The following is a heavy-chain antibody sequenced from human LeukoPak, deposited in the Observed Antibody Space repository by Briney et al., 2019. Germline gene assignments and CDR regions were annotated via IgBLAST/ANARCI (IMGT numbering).Heavy chain of an antibody. V-gene: IGHV3-23*01. CDR3: ARATYGKNGMAV. Sequence: PGGSLRLSCAASGFTFSTYAMSWVRQAPGKGLEWVSTVSTSGRSTYYADSVKGRFTISRDNSKNTLYLHMNSLRVEDTAVYYCARATYGKNGMAVWGQGTTVTISS. CDR2: VSTSGRST. D-gene: IGHD3-10*01. J-gene: IGHJ6*02. CDR1: GFTFSTYA.